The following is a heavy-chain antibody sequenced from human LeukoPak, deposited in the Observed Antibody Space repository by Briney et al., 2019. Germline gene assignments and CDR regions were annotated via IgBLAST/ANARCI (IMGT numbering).Heavy chain of an antibody. CDR3: ARRIAGRLINDAFDI. CDR2: ISPSGGST. CDR1: GYTFTSYY. J-gene: IGHJ3*02. V-gene: IGHV1-46*01. Sequence: ASVKVSCKASGYTFTSYYMHWVRQAPGQGLEWMGIISPSGGSTSYAQKFQGRVTMTRDTSTSTVYMELSSLRSDDTAVYYCARRIAGRLINDAFDIWGQGTMVTVSS. D-gene: IGHD6-6*01.